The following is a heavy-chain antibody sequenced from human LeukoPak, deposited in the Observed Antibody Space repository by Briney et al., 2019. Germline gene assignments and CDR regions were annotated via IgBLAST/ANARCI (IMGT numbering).Heavy chain of an antibody. CDR1: GFTFSSYG. J-gene: IGHJ3*02. CDR2: ILYDGSNK. Sequence: GGSLRLSCAASGFTFSSYGMHWVRQAPGKGLEWVAVILYDGSNKYYADSVKGRFTISRDNSKNTLYLQMNSLRAEDTAVYYCARDGNTYYYDSREAFDIWGQGTMVTVSS. V-gene: IGHV3-33*05. CDR3: ARDGNTYYYDSREAFDI. D-gene: IGHD3-22*01.